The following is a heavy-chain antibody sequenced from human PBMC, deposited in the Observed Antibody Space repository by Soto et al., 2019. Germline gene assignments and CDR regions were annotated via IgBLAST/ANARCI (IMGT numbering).Heavy chain of an antibody. D-gene: IGHD6-6*01. V-gene: IGHV1-2*02. CDR1: GFAFTGYY. J-gene: IGHJ5*02. CDR3: AKDLTRQLAYWLGP. Sequence: ASVKVSCKASGFAFTGYYIHWLRQAPGQGLEWMGWINAHSGGTEYAQKFQGRVTLTRDTSISTAYMTLSSLRSDDTAIYYCAKDLTRQLAYWLGPRGKGPQVTVSS. CDR2: INAHSGGT.